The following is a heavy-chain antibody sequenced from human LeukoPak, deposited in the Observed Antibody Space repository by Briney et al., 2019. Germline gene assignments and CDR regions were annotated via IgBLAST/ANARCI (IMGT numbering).Heavy chain of an antibody. CDR1: GDSVSSNSAA. D-gene: IGHD3-3*01. V-gene: IGHV6-1*01. CDR3: ARRSLSGSFGY. J-gene: IGHJ4*02. CDR2: TYYRSKWHN. Sequence: SQTLSLTCALSGDSVSSNSAAWNWIRPSPSRGLEWLGRTYYRSKWHNAYAVSVKSRITINPDTSKNQFSLQLSSVTPEDTAVYYCARRSLSGSFGYWGQGTLVTVSS.